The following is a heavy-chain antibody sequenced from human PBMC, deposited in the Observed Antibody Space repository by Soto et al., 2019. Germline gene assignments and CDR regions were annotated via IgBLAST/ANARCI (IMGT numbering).Heavy chain of an antibody. Sequence: SETLSLTCAVSGGSISSGGYSWSWIREPPGKGLEWIGYIYHSGSTYYNPSLKSRVTISVDRSKNQFSLKLSSVTAADTAVYYCARGSTMVRGDIQVRYYFDYWAQGTLVSVSS. D-gene: IGHD3-10*01. J-gene: IGHJ4*02. CDR1: GGSISSGGYS. CDR3: ARGSTMVRGDIQVRYYFDY. V-gene: IGHV4-30-2*01. CDR2: IYHSGST.